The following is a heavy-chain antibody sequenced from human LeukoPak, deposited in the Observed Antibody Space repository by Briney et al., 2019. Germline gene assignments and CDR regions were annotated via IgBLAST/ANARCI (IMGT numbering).Heavy chain of an antibody. CDR1: GYTLTSYD. Sequence: ASVKVSSKASGYTLTSYDFNWVRQATGQRPGWMGWMSPNSGDTGYAQKFQDRVTMTRNTSISTAYMELSSLRSDDTAVYYCARGPPNWGYDYWGPGTLVTVSS. CDR3: ARGPPNWGYDY. V-gene: IGHV1-8*01. D-gene: IGHD7-27*01. J-gene: IGHJ4*02. CDR2: MSPNSGDT.